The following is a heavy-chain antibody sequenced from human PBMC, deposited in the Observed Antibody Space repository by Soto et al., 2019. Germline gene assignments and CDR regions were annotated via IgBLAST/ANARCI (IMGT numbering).Heavy chain of an antibody. CDR2: IYYSGST. CDR1: GGSISSYY. D-gene: IGHD3-3*02. J-gene: IGHJ4*02. CDR3: ARGTFLAQYYFDY. Sequence: SETLSLTCTVSGGSISSYYWSWIRQPPGKGLEWIGYIYYSGSTNYNPSLKSRVTISVDTSKNQFSLKLSSVTAADTAVYYCARGTFLAQYYFDYWGQGTLVTVSS. V-gene: IGHV4-59*01.